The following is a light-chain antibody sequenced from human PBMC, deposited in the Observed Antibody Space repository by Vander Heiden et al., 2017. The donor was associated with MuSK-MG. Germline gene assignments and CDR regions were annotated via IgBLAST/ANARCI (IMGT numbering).Light chain of an antibody. J-gene: IGLJ2*01. CDR2: QDS. Sequence: SYELTPPPSASVSQGQTASITCSGDKLGDKYACWYQQKPGQSPVLVIYQDSKRPSGIPERFSGSNSGNTATLTISGTQAMDEADYYCQAWDSSTVVFGGGTKLTVL. V-gene: IGLV3-1*01. CDR1: KLGDKY. CDR3: QAWDSSTVV.